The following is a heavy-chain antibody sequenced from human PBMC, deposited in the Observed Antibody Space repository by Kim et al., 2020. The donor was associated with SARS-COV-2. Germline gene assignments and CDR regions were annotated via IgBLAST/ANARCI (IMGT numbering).Heavy chain of an antibody. D-gene: IGHD2-8*01. V-gene: IGHV1-2*02. CDR2: T. Sequence: TNNAQKLKGRVTMTRDTSISTAYMGLSRLRSDDTAVYYCGRLMGPDAFDIWGQGTMVTVSS. J-gene: IGHJ3*02. CDR3: GRLMGPDAFDI.